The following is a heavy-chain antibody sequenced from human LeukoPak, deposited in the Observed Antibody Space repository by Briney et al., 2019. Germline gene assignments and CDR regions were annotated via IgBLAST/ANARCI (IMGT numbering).Heavy chain of an antibody. V-gene: IGHV5-51*01. Sequence: GESLKIPCKGSGYSFTSYWIAWVRQMPGTGLEWMGIISPGDSATRYSPSFQGQVTISADKSINTAYLQWSSLKASDTAIYYCARRGYPYGDWFDSWGQGILVTVSS. D-gene: IGHD4-17*01. CDR2: ISPGDSAT. J-gene: IGHJ5*01. CDR3: ARRGYPYGDWFDS. CDR1: GYSFTSYW.